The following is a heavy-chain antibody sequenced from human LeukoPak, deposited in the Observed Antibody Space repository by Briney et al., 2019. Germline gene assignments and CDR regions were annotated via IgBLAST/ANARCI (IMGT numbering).Heavy chain of an antibody. V-gene: IGHV4-59*01. J-gene: IGHJ5*02. CDR1: GGSISSYY. Sequence: SETLSLTCTVPGGSISSYYWSWIRQPPGKGLEWIGYIYYSGSTNYNPSLKSRVTISVDTCKNQFSLKLSSVTAADTAVYYCARVDGYSGYDYREDWFDPWGQGTLVTVSS. D-gene: IGHD5-12*01. CDR3: ARVDGYSGYDYREDWFDP. CDR2: IYYSGST.